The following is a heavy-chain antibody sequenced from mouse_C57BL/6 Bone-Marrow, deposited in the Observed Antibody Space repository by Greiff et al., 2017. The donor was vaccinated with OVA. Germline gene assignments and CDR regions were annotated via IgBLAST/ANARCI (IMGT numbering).Heavy chain of an antibody. V-gene: IGHV6-3*01. CDR2: IRLKSDNYAT. Sequence: EVQGVESGGGLVQPGGSMKLSCVASGFTFSNYWMNWVRQSPEKGLEWVAQIRLKSDNYATHYAESVKGRFTISRDDSKSSVYLQMNNLRAEDTGIYYCTGPPYYYGSSFDVWGTGTTVTVSS. CDR1: GFTFSNYW. J-gene: IGHJ1*03. D-gene: IGHD1-1*01. CDR3: TGPPYYYGSSFDV.